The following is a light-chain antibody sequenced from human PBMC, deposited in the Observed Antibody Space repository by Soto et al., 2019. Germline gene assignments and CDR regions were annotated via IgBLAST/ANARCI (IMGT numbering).Light chain of an antibody. V-gene: IGKV3-20*01. CDR1: QSVSSNF. CDR2: GAS. J-gene: IGKJ4*01. Sequence: EIVLTQSPGTQSLSPGERTTLSCRASQSVSSNFLAWYQQKPGQAPRLLIYGASSRATGIPDRFSGSGSGTDFILAISRLESEDSAVYYCQQYDSSPVTFGRGTKVEIK. CDR3: QQYDSSPVT.